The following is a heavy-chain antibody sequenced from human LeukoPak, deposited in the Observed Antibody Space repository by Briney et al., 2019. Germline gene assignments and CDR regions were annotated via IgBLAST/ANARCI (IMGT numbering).Heavy chain of an antibody. CDR3: AKDLVGDFDAFDI. CDR2: LSYDGSNK. V-gene: IGHV3-30*18. J-gene: IGHJ3*02. CDR1: GFTFSSYG. D-gene: IGHD2-21*02. Sequence: GGSLRLSCAASGFTFSSYGMHWVRQAPGKGLEWVAVLSYDGSNKYYADSVKGRFTISRDNSKNTLYLQMNSLRAEDTAVYYCAKDLVGDFDAFDIWGQGTMVTVSS.